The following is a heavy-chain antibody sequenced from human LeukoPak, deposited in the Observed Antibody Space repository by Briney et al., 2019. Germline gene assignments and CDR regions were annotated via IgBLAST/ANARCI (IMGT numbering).Heavy chain of an antibody. Sequence: PGGSLRLSCAAAGFTFSSYAMSWLRQAPGKGLEWVLAISCGGGSTYYADSVKGRFTISRDNSKNTMYLQMNSLRAEDTAVYYCAKVSRNTMVRGVGYYYSMDVWGQGTTVTVSS. CDR2: ISCGGGST. V-gene: IGHV3-23*01. D-gene: IGHD3-10*01. CDR3: AKVSRNTMVRGVGYYYSMDV. CDR1: GFTFSSYA. J-gene: IGHJ6*02.